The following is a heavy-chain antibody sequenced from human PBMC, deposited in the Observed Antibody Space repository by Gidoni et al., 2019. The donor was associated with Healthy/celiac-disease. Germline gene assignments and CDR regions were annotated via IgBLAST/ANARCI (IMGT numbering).Heavy chain of an antibody. D-gene: IGHD2-2*01. V-gene: IGHV4-39*01. Sequence: QLQLQESGPGLVKPSETLSLTCTVSGGSISSRSYYWGWIRRPPGKGLEWIGSIYYSGSTYYNPSLKSRVTISVDTSKNQFSLKLSSVTAADTAVYYCARRGSVVPAAIKYAFDIWGQGTMVTVSS. CDR3: ARRGSVVPAAIKYAFDI. CDR2: IYYSGST. CDR1: GGSISSRSYY. J-gene: IGHJ3*02.